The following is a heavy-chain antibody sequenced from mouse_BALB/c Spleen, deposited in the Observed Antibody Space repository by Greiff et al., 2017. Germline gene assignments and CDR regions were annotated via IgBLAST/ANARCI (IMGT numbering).Heavy chain of an antibody. CDR2: IRSKSNNYAT. J-gene: IGHJ3*01. CDR1: GFTFNTYA. CDR3: VRHDGYWFAY. Sequence: EVQLVESGGGLVQPKGSLKLSCAASGFTFNTYAMNWVRQAPGKGLEWVARIRSKSNNYATYYADSVKDRFTISRDDSQSMLYLQMNNLKTEDTAMYYCVRHDGYWFAYWGQGTLVTVSA. D-gene: IGHD2-3*01. V-gene: IGHV10-1*02.